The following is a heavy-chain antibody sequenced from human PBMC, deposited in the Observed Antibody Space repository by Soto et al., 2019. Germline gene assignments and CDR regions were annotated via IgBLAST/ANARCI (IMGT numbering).Heavy chain of an antibody. CDR2: ISTNGRTI. CDR1: GFTFSDYY. J-gene: IGHJ4*02. Sequence: GGSLRLSCAASGFTFSDYYMSWIRQAPGKGLEWVSYISTNGRTIYYADSVKGRFTISRDNAKNSLYLQMNSLRAEDTAVYHCARGSRADFDYWGQGTLVTVSS. CDR3: ARGSRADFDY. V-gene: IGHV3-11*01.